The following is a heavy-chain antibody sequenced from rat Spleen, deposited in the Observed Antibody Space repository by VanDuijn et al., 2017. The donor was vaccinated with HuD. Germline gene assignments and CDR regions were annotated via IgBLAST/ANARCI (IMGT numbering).Heavy chain of an antibody. J-gene: IGHJ2*01. CDR3: ARRPSLDY. Sequence: QVQLKESGPGLVQPSQTLSLTCTVSGFSLTSYHVSWVRQPPEKGLEWIAAISSGGSTYYNSALKSRLSISRDTSKSQVFLKMNSLQTEETAMYFCARRPSLDYWGQGVMVTVSS. CDR1: GFSLTSYH. V-gene: IGHV2-6*01. CDR2: ISSGGST. D-gene: IGHD3-1*01.